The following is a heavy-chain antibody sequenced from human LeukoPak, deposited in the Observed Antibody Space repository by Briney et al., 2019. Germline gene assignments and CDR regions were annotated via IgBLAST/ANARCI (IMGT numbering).Heavy chain of an antibody. D-gene: IGHD3-10*01. Sequence: PGGSLRLSCAASGFTFDDYAMHWVRQAPGKGLEWVSGISWNSGSIGYADSVKGRFTISRDNAKNSLYLQMNSLRAEDTALYYCAKGLGDGSGTYHFDYWGQGTLVTVSS. J-gene: IGHJ4*02. CDR3: AKGLGDGSGTYHFDY. CDR2: ISWNSGSI. CDR1: GFTFDDYA. V-gene: IGHV3-9*01.